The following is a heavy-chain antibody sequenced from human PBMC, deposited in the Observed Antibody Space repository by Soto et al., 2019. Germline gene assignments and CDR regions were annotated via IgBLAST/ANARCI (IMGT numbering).Heavy chain of an antibody. V-gene: IGHV4-61*01. Sequence: QVQLQESGPGLVKPSETLSLTCTVSGGSVSSGSYYWSWIRQPPGKGLEWIGYIYYCGSTNYDPSLKSRVTISVDTSKNQFSLRLSSVTAADTAVYYCARAGRFDFWSGRADKRCDYWGQGTLVTVSS. D-gene: IGHD3-3*01. CDR3: ARAGRFDFWSGRADKRCDY. CDR1: GGSVSSGSYY. J-gene: IGHJ4*02. CDR2: IYYCGST.